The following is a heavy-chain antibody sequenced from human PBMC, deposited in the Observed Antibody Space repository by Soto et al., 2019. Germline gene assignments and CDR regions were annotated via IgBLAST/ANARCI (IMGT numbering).Heavy chain of an antibody. CDR1: GYTFTAYY. Sequence: QVQLVQSGAEVKKPGASVKVSCKASGYTFTAYYMHWVRQAPGQGLEWMGWINPNSGGTYHAQNFQGRVTMTRDTSTTTAYMELASLGSDDTAVYFCAGGRIVVAGSSAYYSMDVWGQGTTVTVSS. J-gene: IGHJ6*02. V-gene: IGHV1-2*02. CDR2: INPNSGGT. D-gene: IGHD6-19*01. CDR3: AGGRIVVAGSSAYYSMDV.